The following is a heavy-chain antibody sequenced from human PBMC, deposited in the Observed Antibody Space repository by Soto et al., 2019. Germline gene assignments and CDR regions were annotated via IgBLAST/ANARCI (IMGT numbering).Heavy chain of an antibody. CDR3: AHSPALLWFGELLPYYFDY. D-gene: IGHD3-10*01. Sequence: SGPTLVNPTQSLTLTCTFSGFSLSTSGVGVGWIRQPPGKALEWLALIYWDDDKRYSPSLKSRLTITKDTSKNQVVLTMTNMDPVDTATYYCAHSPALLWFGELLPYYFDYWGQGTLVTVSS. CDR2: IYWDDDK. V-gene: IGHV2-5*02. CDR1: GFSLSTSGVG. J-gene: IGHJ4*02.